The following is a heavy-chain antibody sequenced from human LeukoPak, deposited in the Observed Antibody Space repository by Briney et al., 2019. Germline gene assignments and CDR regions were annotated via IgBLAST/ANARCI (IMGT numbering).Heavy chain of an antibody. J-gene: IGHJ4*02. CDR1: GYTFSTYS. V-gene: IGHV3-48*04. D-gene: IGHD3-22*01. CDR3: ASEYYYDSSGYYYVSSYFDY. Sequence: GGSLRLSCAASGYTFSTYSMNWVRETPGKGLEWVSYIRHSSSTIYCADSVKGRFTISRDNAKNSLYLQMSSLRAEDTAVYYCASEYYYDSSGYYYVSSYFDYWGQGTLVTVSS. CDR2: IRHSSSTI.